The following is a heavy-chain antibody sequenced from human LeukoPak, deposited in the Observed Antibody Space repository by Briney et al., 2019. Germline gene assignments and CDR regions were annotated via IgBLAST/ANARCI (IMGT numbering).Heavy chain of an antibody. CDR1: GFTFSSYG. Sequence: PGRSLRLSCAASGFTFSSYGMHWVRQAPGKGLEWVAVISYDGSNKYCADCVRGRFTISRDNSKSTLYLQMNSLRAEDTAVYYCAKDRSSDSSGGFDYWGQGTLVTVSS. J-gene: IGHJ4*02. V-gene: IGHV3-30*18. CDR2: ISYDGSNK. D-gene: IGHD6-19*01. CDR3: AKDRSSDSSGGFDY.